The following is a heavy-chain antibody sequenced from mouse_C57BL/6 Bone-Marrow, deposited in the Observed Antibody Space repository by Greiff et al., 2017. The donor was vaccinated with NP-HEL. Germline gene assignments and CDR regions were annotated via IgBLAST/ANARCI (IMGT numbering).Heavy chain of an antibody. J-gene: IGHJ3*01. CDR3: TRDPLDDYGSSPLAY. Sequence: EVQRVESGEGLVKPGGSLKLSCAASGFTFSSYAMSWVRQTPEKRLEWVAYISSGGDYIYYADTVKGRFTITIDTSRNTLYLQMSSLKSEDTDLYYCTRDPLDDYGSSPLAYWCRGTLVTVSA. V-gene: IGHV5-9-1*02. D-gene: IGHD1-1*01. CDR2: ISSGGDYI. CDR1: GFTFSSYA.